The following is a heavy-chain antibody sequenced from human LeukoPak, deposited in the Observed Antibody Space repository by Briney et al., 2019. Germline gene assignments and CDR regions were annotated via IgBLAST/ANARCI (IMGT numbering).Heavy chain of an antibody. CDR2: INHSGST. V-gene: IGHV4-34*01. Sequence: SETLSLTCAVYGGSFSGYYWSWIRQPPGKGLEWIGEINHSGSTNYNPSLKSRVTISVDTSKNQFSLKLSSVTAADTAVYYRARGGPPQDIVVVVAAISGQQNFDYWGQGTLVTVSS. J-gene: IGHJ4*02. CDR3: ARGGPPQDIVVVVAAISGQQNFDY. CDR1: GGSFSGYY. D-gene: IGHD2-15*01.